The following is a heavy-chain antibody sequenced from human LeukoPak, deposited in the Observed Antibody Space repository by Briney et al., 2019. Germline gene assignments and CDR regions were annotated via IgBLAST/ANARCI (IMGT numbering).Heavy chain of an antibody. CDR2: INTDGSST. J-gene: IGHJ4*02. CDR3: AKDRITMIVVVIPLFDY. Sequence: GGSLRLSCAASGFTFSSYWMHWVRQAPGKGLVLVSRINTDGSSTSYADSVKGRFTISRDNSKNTLYLQMNSLRAEDTAVYYCAKDRITMIVVVIPLFDYWGQGTLVTVSS. V-gene: IGHV3-74*01. D-gene: IGHD3-22*01. CDR1: GFTFSSYW.